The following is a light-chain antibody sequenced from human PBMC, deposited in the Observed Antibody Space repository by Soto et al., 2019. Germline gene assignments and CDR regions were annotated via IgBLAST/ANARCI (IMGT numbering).Light chain of an antibody. J-gene: IGKJ1*01. Sequence: EIVMTQSPATLSVSPGERATLSCRASQSVSSYLAWYQQKPGQAPRLLIYGASTRATGIPARFSGSGSGTEFTLPISSLQSEDFAVYYCQQYNNWPQTFGQRTKVEI. CDR1: QSVSSY. V-gene: IGKV3-15*01. CDR3: QQYNNWPQT. CDR2: GAS.